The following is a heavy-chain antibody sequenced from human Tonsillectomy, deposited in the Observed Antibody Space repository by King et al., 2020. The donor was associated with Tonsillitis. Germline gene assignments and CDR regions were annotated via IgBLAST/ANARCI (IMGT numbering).Heavy chain of an antibody. CDR1: GFTFGDYG. CDR2: INWNGGST. V-gene: IGHV3-20*04. CDR3: ARDEWELLYPSPFDY. Sequence: EVQLVESGGGVVRPGGSLRLSCAASGFTFGDYGMSWVRQAPGKGLEWVSGINWNGGSTGYADSVKGRFTISRDNAKNSLYLQMNSLRAEDTALYYCARDEWELLYPSPFDYWGQGTLVTVSS. J-gene: IGHJ4*02. D-gene: IGHD1-26*01.